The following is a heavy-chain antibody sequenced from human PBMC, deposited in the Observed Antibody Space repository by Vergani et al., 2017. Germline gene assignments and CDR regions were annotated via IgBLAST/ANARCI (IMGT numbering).Heavy chain of an antibody. V-gene: IGHV4-39*01. CDR3: ARHICVVLPWSMTALDY. CDR1: GASISTSSYA. Sequence: QMQLQESGPGLVKPSETLSLSCTVSGASISTSSYAWGWIRQPPGKTLEWIGTVFYGGRTSYNPSLKSRVTLSLDTTKKQISLHLTSVNAADTAVYYGARHICVVLPWSMTALDYWGQGALVTVSS. D-gene: IGHD4/OR15-4a*01. CDR2: VFYGGRT. J-gene: IGHJ4*02.